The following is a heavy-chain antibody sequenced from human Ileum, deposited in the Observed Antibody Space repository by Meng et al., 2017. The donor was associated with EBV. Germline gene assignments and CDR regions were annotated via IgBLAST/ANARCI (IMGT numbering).Heavy chain of an antibody. CDR3: ARDGLTGDPLDY. Sequence: EVQLVESGGGLVKPGGSLRLCCVVSGFIYTSYNMNWVRQAPGKGLEWVSSISSAGSYIDYADSVKGRFTISRDNAENLLYLQMNSLRADDTAVYYCARDGLTGDPLDYWGQGTLVTVS. CDR2: ISSAGSYI. J-gene: IGHJ4*02. D-gene: IGHD2-21*02. CDR1: GFIYTSYN. V-gene: IGHV3-21*01.